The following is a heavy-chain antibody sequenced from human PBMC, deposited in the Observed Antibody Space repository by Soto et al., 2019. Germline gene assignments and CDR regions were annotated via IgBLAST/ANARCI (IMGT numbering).Heavy chain of an antibody. CDR1: GDSISTFY. Sequence: ETLSLTCTVSGDSISTFYWGWMRQSPGKELEWIGYVYYTGSTNYNPSLKSRVTISVDGSKNQFSLKLTSANAADTAVYYCARGRTVRNYADDSSDYFYFFDYWGQGTQVTVSS. J-gene: IGHJ4*02. CDR2: VYYTGST. V-gene: IGHV4-59*01. CDR3: ARGRTVRNYADDSSDYFYFFDY. D-gene: IGHD3-22*01.